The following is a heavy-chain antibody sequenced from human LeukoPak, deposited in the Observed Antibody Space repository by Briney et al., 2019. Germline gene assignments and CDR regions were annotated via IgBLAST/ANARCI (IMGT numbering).Heavy chain of an antibody. Sequence: PGGSLRLSCAASGFTFSDYYMSWIRQAPGKGLEWVSYISSSGSTIYYADSVKGRFTISRDNARNSLYLQMNSLRAEDTAVYYCARDFVDTAMVTYWFDPWGQGTLVTVSS. CDR2: ISSSGSTI. V-gene: IGHV3-11*01. J-gene: IGHJ5*02. CDR1: GFTFSDYY. D-gene: IGHD5-18*01. CDR3: ARDFVDTAMVTYWFDP.